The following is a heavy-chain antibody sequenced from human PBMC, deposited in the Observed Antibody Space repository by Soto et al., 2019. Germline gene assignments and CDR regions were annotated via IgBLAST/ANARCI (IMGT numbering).Heavy chain of an antibody. Sequence: QVQLQESGPGLVKPSETLSLTCTVSGGSVSSGTYYWSWIRQPPGKGLEWIGYIYYSGSTNYNPSLKSRATISLDPSKNQFSLKLSSVTAADTAVYYCARVYGVPYFDYWGQGTLVTVSS. V-gene: IGHV4-61*01. CDR2: IYYSGST. D-gene: IGHD2-2*01. CDR1: GGSVSSGTYY. CDR3: ARVYGVPYFDY. J-gene: IGHJ4*02.